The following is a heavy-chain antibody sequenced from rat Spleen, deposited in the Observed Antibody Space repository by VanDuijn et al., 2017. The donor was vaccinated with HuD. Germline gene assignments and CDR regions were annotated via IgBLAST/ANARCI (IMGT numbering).Heavy chain of an antibody. V-gene: IGHV5-46*01. Sequence: EVQLVESGGGLVQPGRSLKLSCAASGFTFSNFPMAWVRQAPTKGLEWVATINTSGGTTYYPDSVKDRFTISKENAKSTLYLQMNSLKSEDTATYYCTRGGNYDYDHWGQGVMVTVSS. D-gene: IGHD1-10*01. CDR2: INTSGGTT. CDR1: GFTFSNFP. CDR3: TRGGNYDYDH. J-gene: IGHJ2*01.